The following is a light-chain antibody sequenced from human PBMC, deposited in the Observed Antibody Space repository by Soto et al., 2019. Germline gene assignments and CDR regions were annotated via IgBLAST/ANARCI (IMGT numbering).Light chain of an antibody. V-gene: IGKV3-20*01. CDR2: GAS. CDR1: QSVSSSY. J-gene: IGKJ1*01. CDR3: QQYGSSLWT. Sequence: EIVMTQSPAILSLPPGERYTRSCMASQSVSSSYLAWYQQKPGQAPRLLIYGASSRATGITDRFSGSGSGTDFTLTISRLDPEDFAMYYCQQYGSSLWTFGQGTQVEIK.